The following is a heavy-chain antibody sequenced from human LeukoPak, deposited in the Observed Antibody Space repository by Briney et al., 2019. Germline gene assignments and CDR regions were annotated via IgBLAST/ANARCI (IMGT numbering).Heavy chain of an antibody. J-gene: IGHJ4*02. CDR3: ARAGAIFDY. Sequence: PSETLSLTRAVYGGSFSGYYWSWIRQPPGKGLEWIGEINHSGSTNYNPSLKSRVTISVDTSKNQFSLKLSSVTAADTAVYYCARAGAIFDYWGQGTLVTVSS. V-gene: IGHV4-34*01. CDR2: INHSGST. D-gene: IGHD1-26*01. CDR1: GGSFSGYY.